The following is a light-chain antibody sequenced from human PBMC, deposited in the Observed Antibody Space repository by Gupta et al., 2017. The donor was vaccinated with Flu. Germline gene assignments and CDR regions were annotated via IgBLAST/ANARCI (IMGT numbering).Light chain of an antibody. CDR3: AAWDDSLSGVV. J-gene: IGLJ2*01. CDR1: NSNIGINY. V-gene: IGLV1-47*01. Sequence: RVTISCSGGNSNIGINYVYWYQQLPGAAPKLLIYRSNQRPSGVPDRFSGSKSDTSASLAISGLRSEDEADDYCAAWDDSLSGVVFGGGTNLTVL. CDR2: RSN.